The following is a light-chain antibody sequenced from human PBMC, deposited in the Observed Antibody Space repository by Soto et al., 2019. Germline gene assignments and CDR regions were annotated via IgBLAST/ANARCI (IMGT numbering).Light chain of an antibody. V-gene: IGKV3-20*01. CDR1: HIVTSNY. CDR2: GAS. J-gene: IGKJ1*01. Sequence: EIVLTQSPGTLSSSPGEGATLSCRASHIVTSNYLAWYQQKPGQAPRLLIFGASIRATGLPGRFSGGGSGADFTLTISRLEPEDFAVYYCQQYGSSPGTFGQGTKVDIK. CDR3: QQYGSSPGT.